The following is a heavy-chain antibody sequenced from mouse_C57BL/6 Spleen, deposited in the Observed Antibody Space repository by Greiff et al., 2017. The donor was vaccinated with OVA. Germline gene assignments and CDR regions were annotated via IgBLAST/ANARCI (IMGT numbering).Heavy chain of an antibody. Sequence: QVQLQQSGAELARPGASVKLSCKASGYTFTSSGISWVKQRTGQGLEWIGEIYPRSGNTYYNEKFKGKATLTADKSSSTAYMELRSLTSEDSAVYFCAREGDQRGYFDVWGTGTTVTVSS. D-gene: IGHD3-3*01. CDR1: GYTFTSSG. CDR2: IYPRSGNT. J-gene: IGHJ1*03. CDR3: AREGDQRGYFDV. V-gene: IGHV1-81*01.